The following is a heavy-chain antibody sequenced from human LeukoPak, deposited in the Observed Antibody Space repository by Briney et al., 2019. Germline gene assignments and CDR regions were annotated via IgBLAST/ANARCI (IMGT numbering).Heavy chain of an antibody. D-gene: IGHD2-2*01. V-gene: IGHV3-23*01. CDR2: ITGSGGST. Sequence: PGGSLRLSCAASGFTFSSYEMNWVRQAPGKGLEWVSAITGSGGSTYYADSVKGRFTISRDNSKDTLYLQMNSLRAEDTAVYYCAKDQCSSTSCPTDYFDYWGQGTLVTVSS. J-gene: IGHJ4*02. CDR1: GFTFSSYE. CDR3: AKDQCSSTSCPTDYFDY.